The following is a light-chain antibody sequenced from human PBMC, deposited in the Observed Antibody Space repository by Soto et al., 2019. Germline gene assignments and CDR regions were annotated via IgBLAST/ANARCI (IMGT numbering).Light chain of an antibody. CDR2: DAS. Sequence: DIEMTQSPSSLSASVGDRVTITCQASQDISNHLNWYQQKPGKAPKLLFYDASNLEIGVPSRFSXXXXXTDFSXXXXXXXXXDVATYYCQXXXXXXLTFGG. J-gene: IGKJ4*01. CDR1: QDISNH. CDR3: QXXXXXXLT. V-gene: IGKV1-33*01.